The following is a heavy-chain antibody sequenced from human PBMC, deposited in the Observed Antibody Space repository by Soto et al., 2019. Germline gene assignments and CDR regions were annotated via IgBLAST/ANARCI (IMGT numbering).Heavy chain of an antibody. V-gene: IGHV1-18*04. Sequence: ASVKVSCKASGYTFTSYSISWVRQAPGQGLEWMGWISAYNGNTNYAQKLQGRVTMTADTSTSTAYMELRSLRSDDTAVYYCARTDGRKYYYNGMDGWGQGTTVTVSS. CDR1: GYTFTSYS. J-gene: IGHJ6*02. CDR2: ISAYNGNT. CDR3: ARTDGRKYYYNGMDG.